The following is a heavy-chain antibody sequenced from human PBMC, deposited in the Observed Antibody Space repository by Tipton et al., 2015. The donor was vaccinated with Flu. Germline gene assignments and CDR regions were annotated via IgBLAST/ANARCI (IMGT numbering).Heavy chain of an antibody. CDR1: GYTFTAYA. D-gene: IGHD1-1*01. CDR2: ISPYNGNT. J-gene: IGHJ3*02. CDR3: ARVNAKKKGYDAFDI. Sequence: QVQLVQSGAEMKKPGASVTVSCKASGYTFTAYAITWVRQAPGQGLEWMGWISPYNGNTDYAQKLQGRVTMTTDTSTTTAYMELRSLSSDDTAVYYCARVNAKKKGYDAFDIWGQGTMVTVSS. V-gene: IGHV1-18*01.